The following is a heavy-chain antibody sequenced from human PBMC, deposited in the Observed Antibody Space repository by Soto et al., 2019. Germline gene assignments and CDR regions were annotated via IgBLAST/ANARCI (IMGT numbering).Heavy chain of an antibody. CDR3: ARGVSTDCSNGVCPSHDFHHMDV. V-gene: IGHV1-2*04. J-gene: IGHJ6*02. CDR2: INPKSGGI. D-gene: IGHD2-8*01. CDR1: GYTFTDYH. Sequence: ASVKVSCKASGYTFTDYHIHWVRQAPGRALEWLGRINPKSGGIHFVPKFQNYVSMSTDTSISTAYMDVWRLGPDDTAVYFCARGVSTDCSNGVCPSHDFHHMDVWGQGTTVTVSS.